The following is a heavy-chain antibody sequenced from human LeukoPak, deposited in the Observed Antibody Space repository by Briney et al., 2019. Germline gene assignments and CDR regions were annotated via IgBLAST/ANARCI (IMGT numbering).Heavy chain of an antibody. CDR3: AKFFRRGYSYGQKGAFDI. Sequence: GGSLRLSCAASGFTFSSYDMHWVRQAPGKGLEWVAFIRYDGSNKYYADSVKGRFTISRDNSKNTLYLQMNSMRAEDTAVYYCAKFFRRGYSYGQKGAFDIWGQGTMVTVSS. D-gene: IGHD5-18*01. V-gene: IGHV3-30*02. CDR1: GFTFSSYD. CDR2: IRYDGSNK. J-gene: IGHJ3*02.